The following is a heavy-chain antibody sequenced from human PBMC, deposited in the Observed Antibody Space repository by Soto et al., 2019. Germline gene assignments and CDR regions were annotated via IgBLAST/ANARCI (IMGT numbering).Heavy chain of an antibody. CDR3: ARDPGRGGYDWFDP. V-gene: IGHV3-7*01. D-gene: IGHD3-22*01. J-gene: IGHJ5*02. Sequence: PGGSMRLSCGASGLTLRNYWMTWVRQAPGKGLEWVANINQDGRERYYVDSVKGRFTISRDNAKNSLYLQMNSLRVEDTAVYYCARDPGRGGYDWFDPWGQGTLVTVSS. CDR1: GLTLRNYW. CDR2: INQDGRER.